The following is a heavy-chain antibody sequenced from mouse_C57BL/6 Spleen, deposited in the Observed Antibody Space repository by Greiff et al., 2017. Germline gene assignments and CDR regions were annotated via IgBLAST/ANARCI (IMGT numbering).Heavy chain of an antibody. Sequence: QVQLKQPGAELVKPGASVKLSCKASGYTFTSYGMHWVKQRPGQGLEWIGMIHPNSGSTNYNEKFKSKATLTVDKSSSTAYMQLSSLTSEYSAFYYCARRSTTVYYFYYWGQGTTLTVSS. CDR1: GYTFTSYG. CDR3: ARRSTTVYYFYY. CDR2: IHPNSGST. J-gene: IGHJ2*01. D-gene: IGHD1-1*01. V-gene: IGHV1-64*01.